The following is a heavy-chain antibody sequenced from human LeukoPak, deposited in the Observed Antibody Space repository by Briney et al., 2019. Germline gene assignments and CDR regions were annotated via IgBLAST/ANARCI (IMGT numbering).Heavy chain of an antibody. J-gene: IGHJ6*02. CDR1: GGSISSSSYY. CDR2: IYYSGST. CDR3: ARGPGYYYDSYYYYYGMDV. V-gene: IGHV4-39*01. Sequence: PSETLSLTCTVSGGSISSSSYYWGWIRQPPGKGLEWIGSIYYSGSTYYNPSLKSRVTISVDTSKNQFSLKLSSVTAADTAVYYCARGPGYYYDSYYYYYGMDVWGQGTTVTVSS. D-gene: IGHD3-22*01.